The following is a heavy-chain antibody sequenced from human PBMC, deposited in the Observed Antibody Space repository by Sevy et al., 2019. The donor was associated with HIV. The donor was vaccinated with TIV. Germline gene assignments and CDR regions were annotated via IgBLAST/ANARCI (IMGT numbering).Heavy chain of an antibody. D-gene: IGHD2-8*01. CDR3: ARENRHCTNGICYGYYGMDV. Sequence: GESLKISCAASGFTFSDYFMSWIRQAPGKGLEWISYISLSGSTIYYADSVKGRFTISRDNAKKSLYLQMNSLRAEDTAVYYCARENRHCTNGICYGYYGMDVWGQGTTVTVSS. V-gene: IGHV3-11*01. J-gene: IGHJ6*02. CDR1: GFTFSDYF. CDR2: ISLSGSTI.